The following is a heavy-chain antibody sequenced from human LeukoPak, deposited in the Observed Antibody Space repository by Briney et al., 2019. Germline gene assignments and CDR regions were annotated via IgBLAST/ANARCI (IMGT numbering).Heavy chain of an antibody. CDR1: GYTFTSYG. Sequence: ASVKVSCKASGYTFTSYGISWVRQAPGQGLEWMGWINPNSGGTNYAQKFQGRVTMTRDTSISTAYMELSRLRSDDTAVYYCARDSLDYYDSSGYYDYWGQGTLVTVSS. CDR2: INPNSGGT. J-gene: IGHJ4*02. CDR3: ARDSLDYYDSSGYYDY. V-gene: IGHV1-2*02. D-gene: IGHD3-22*01.